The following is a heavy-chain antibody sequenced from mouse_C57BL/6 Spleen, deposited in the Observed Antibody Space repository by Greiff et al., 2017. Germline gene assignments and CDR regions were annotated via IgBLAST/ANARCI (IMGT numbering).Heavy chain of an antibody. D-gene: IGHD1-1*01. CDR3: ARSLLPYYAMDD. CDR1: GYTFTSYT. V-gene: IGHV1-4*01. J-gene: IGHJ4*01. Sequence: QVQLQQSGAELARPGASVKMSCKASGYTFTSYTMHWVKQRPGQGLEWIGYINPSSGYTKYNQKFKDKATLTADKSSSTAYMQLSSLTSEDSAVYYCARSLLPYYAMDDWGQGTSVTVSS. CDR2: INPSSGYT.